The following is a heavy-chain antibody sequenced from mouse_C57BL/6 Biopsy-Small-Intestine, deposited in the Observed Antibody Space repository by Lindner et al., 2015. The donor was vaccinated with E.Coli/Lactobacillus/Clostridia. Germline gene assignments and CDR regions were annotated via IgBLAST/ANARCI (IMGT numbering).Heavy chain of an antibody. J-gene: IGHJ4*01. Sequence: SVKVSCKASGYRLNNYGLGWVRQAPGQGLEWIGWISAYNGNTNYAQKFQGRVSLTTDTSTNTAYMEMRSLRSDDSALYYCARTDIRFASAAYDFWGQGTLVTVSS. CDR3: ARTDIRFASAAYDF. V-gene: IGHV1-66*01. CDR2: ISAYNGNT. CDR1: GYRLNNYG. D-gene: IGHD2-12*01.